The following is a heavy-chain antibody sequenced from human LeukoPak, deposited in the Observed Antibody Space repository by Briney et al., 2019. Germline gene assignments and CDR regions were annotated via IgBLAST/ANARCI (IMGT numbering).Heavy chain of an antibody. V-gene: IGHV3-33*01. Sequence: GGSLRLSCAASGFTFSSYGMHWVRQAPGKGLEWVAVIWYDGSSKYYADSVKGRFTISRDSSKNTLYLQMNSLRAEDTAVYYCAGIYGSGSLFDYWGQGTLVTVSS. D-gene: IGHD3-10*01. CDR3: AGIYGSGSLFDY. J-gene: IGHJ4*02. CDR1: GFTFSSYG. CDR2: IWYDGSSK.